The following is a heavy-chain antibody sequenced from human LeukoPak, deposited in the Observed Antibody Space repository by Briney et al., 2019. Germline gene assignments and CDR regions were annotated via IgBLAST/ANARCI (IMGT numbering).Heavy chain of an antibody. Sequence: GESQKISCKGSGYSFTSYWIGWVRQMPGKGLEWMGIIYPGDSDTRYSPSFQGQVTISADKSIGTAYLQWSSLKASDTAMYYCARRESSSWYGGWFDPWGQGTLVTVSS. CDR3: ARRESSSWYGGWFDP. V-gene: IGHV5-51*01. D-gene: IGHD6-13*01. CDR1: GYSFTSYW. J-gene: IGHJ5*02. CDR2: IYPGDSDT.